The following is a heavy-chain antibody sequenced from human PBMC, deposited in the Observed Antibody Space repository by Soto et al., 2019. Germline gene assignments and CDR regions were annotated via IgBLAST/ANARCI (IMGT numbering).Heavy chain of an antibody. D-gene: IGHD3-3*01. J-gene: IGHJ4*02. CDR2: IKGVGSSA. CDR3: ARGAFGAYYFDH. Sequence: EVQLVESGGGLVQPGGSLRLPCAASEFTFSSNGIHWVRQVPGKGRVWVSRIKGVGSSASYADSVKGRLTISRDNAKNTLYLQMNSLRAEDTAVFYCARGAFGAYYFDHWGQGTPVTVSS. CDR1: EFTFSSNG. V-gene: IGHV3-74*01.